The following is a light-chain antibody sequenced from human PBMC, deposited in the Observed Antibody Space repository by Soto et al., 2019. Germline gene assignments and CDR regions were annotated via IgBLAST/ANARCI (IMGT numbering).Light chain of an antibody. CDR2: EDN. CDR3: CSYAGSSTYA. V-gene: IGLV2-23*01. CDR1: SSDVGSYNL. J-gene: IGLJ1*01. Sequence: QSALTQPASVSGSPGQSITISCTGTSSDVGSYNLVSWYQQHPGKAPKLIIYEDNKRPSGVSNRFSGSKSGNTASLTISGLQAEDEADYYCCSYAGSSTYAFGTGTKLTVL.